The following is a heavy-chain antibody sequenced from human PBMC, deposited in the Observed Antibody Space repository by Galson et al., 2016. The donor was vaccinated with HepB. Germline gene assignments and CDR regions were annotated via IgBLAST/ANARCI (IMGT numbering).Heavy chain of an antibody. V-gene: IGHV2-5*02. CDR1: GFSLNTSGVA. CDR2: IYWDDDK. D-gene: IGHD2-15*01. J-gene: IGHJ5*02. CDR3: AHRRLASGGPPLNWFDP. Sequence: PALVKPTQTLTLTCTFSGFSLNTSGVAVGWIRQPPGKALDWLALIYWDDDKRYSPSLKSRLTITKDTSKNQVVLTMTNVDPMDTATYYCAHRRLASGGPPLNWFDPWGQGTLVTVSS.